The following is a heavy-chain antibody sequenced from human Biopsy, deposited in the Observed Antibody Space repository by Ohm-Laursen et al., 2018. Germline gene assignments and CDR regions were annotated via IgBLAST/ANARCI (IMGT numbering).Heavy chain of an antibody. CDR3: ARLSRRGYIIFFDY. V-gene: IGHV4-59*08. D-gene: IGHD5-12*01. Sequence: SQTLSFTWTVSGGSITGDFWTWIRQTPEKGRVWIGYRFHSGSPIYNPSLQSRVAISIDTSKNQFSLTLSSVSAADTAVYYCARLSRRGYIIFFDYWGRGTRVTVSS. CDR2: RFHSGSP. CDR1: GGSITGDF. J-gene: IGHJ4*02.